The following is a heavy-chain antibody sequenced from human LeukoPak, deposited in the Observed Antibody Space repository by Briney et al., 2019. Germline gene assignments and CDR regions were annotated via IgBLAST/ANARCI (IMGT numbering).Heavy chain of an antibody. Sequence: PGGSLRLSCAASGFTFSSYWMHWVRQAPGKGLVWDSRINSDGSSTSYADSVEGRFTISRDNAKNTLYLQMNSLRAEDTAVYYCARIYGDYQPPYYYYGMDVWGQGTTVTVSS. J-gene: IGHJ6*02. V-gene: IGHV3-74*01. CDR2: INSDGSST. CDR3: ARIYGDYQPPYYYYGMDV. CDR1: GFTFSSYW. D-gene: IGHD4-17*01.